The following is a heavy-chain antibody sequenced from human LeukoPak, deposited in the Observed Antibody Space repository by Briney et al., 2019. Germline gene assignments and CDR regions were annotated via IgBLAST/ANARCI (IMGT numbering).Heavy chain of an antibody. Sequence: GGSLRLSCAASGFTISGYWMHWVRQAPGKSLVWVSRINSDGSRTYYADSVKGRFTISRDNADNTLYLQMNSLRADDTAVYYCARDFTAPAPWGQGTLVTVSS. CDR3: ARDFTAPAP. V-gene: IGHV3-74*01. D-gene: IGHD5-18*01. CDR1: GFTISGYW. CDR2: INSDGSRT. J-gene: IGHJ5*02.